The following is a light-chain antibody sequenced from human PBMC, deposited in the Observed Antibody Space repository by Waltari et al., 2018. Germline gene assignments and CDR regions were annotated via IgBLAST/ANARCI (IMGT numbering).Light chain of an antibody. Sequence: EIVLPQSQATLSLSPGERATLPCRASQSFSSYLAWYQQKPGQAPRLLIYDASNRATGIPARFSGSGSGTDFTLSISSLEPEDFAVYYCHQRANWPWTFGHGTKVEIK. V-gene: IGKV3-11*01. CDR1: QSFSSY. CDR3: HQRANWPWT. CDR2: DAS. J-gene: IGKJ1*01.